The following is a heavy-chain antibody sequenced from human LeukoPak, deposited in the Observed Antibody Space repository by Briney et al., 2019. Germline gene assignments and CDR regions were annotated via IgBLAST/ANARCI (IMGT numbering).Heavy chain of an antibody. CDR1: GFTVSSNY. V-gene: IGHV3-53*04. CDR3: ARGVADSSSFNWFDP. J-gene: IGHJ5*02. D-gene: IGHD6-13*01. Sequence: PGGSLRLSCAASGFTVSSNYMSWVRQAPGKGLEWVSVIYSGGSTYYADSVKGRFTISRHNSKNTLYLQMNSLRAEDTAVYYCARGVADSSSFNWFDPWGQGTLVTVSS. CDR2: IYSGGST.